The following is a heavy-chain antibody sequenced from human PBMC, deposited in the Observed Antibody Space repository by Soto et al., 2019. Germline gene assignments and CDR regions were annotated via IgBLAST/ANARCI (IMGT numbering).Heavy chain of an antibody. CDR3: ARHPLGYCSGGSCYRWGAYDY. Sequence: GRSLRLSCAASGSTFSSYWMSWVRQAPGKGLEWVANIKQDGSEKYYVDSVKGRFTISRDNAKNSLYLQMNSLRAEDTAVYYCARHPLGYCSGGSCYRWGAYDYWGQGTLVTVSS. V-gene: IGHV3-7*01. CDR1: GSTFSSYW. J-gene: IGHJ4*02. D-gene: IGHD2-15*01. CDR2: IKQDGSEK.